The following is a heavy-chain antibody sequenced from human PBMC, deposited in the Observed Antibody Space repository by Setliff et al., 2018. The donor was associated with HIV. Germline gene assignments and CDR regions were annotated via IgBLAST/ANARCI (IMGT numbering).Heavy chain of an antibody. CDR1: GGSVNSGGYY. CDR3: ASEARTRSTYYYSMDV. J-gene: IGHJ6*03. Sequence: SETLSLTCSVSGGSVNSGGYYWSWIRQPAGKELEWIGHIYNDGSTIYNPSPKSRLTISLDTSKNEFSLRLTSVTAADTAVYYCASEARTRSTYYYSMDVWGKGTTVTVSS. D-gene: IGHD2-2*01. CDR2: IYNDGST. V-gene: IGHV4-61*09.